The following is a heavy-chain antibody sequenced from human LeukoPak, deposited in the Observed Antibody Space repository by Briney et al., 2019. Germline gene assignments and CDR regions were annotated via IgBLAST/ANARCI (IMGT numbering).Heavy chain of an antibody. CDR3: ARDVWGITGTTMWYWFDP. CDR1: GGSISSSNW. V-gene: IGHV4-4*02. D-gene: IGHD1-20*01. CDR2: IYHSGST. Sequence: PSGTLSLTCAVSGGSISSSNWWSWVRQPPGKGLEWIGEIYHSGSTNYNPSLKSRVTISVDKSKNQFSLKLNSVTAADTAVYYCARDVWGITGTTMWYWFDPWGQGTLVTVSS. J-gene: IGHJ5*02.